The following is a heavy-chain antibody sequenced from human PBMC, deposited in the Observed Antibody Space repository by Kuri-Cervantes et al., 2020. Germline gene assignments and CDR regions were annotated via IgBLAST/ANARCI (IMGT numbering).Heavy chain of an antibody. CDR1: GYTFTSCG. CDR3: ARGRGGPLEY. Sequence: ASVKVPCKASGYTFTSCGISWVQQAPGQGLEWMGWISAYNCNTNYAQKLQGRVTMTTDTSTSTAYMELRSMRSDDTAVYYCARGRGGPLEYWGQGTLVTVSS. J-gene: IGHJ4*02. D-gene: IGHD2-15*01. CDR2: ISAYNCNT. V-gene: IGHV1-18*01.